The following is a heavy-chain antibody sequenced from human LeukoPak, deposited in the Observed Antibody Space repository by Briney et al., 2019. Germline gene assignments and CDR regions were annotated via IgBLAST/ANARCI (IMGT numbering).Heavy chain of an antibody. D-gene: IGHD3-22*01. CDR2: IKQDGSEK. J-gene: IGHJ4*02. CDR1: GFTFSSYW. V-gene: IGHV3-7*01. CDR3: ARDSPALYYDSSGYYFCSDY. Sequence: PGGSLRPSCAASGFTFSSYWMSWVRQAPGKGLEWVANIKQDGSEKYYVDSVKGRFTISRDNAKNSLYLQMNSLRAEDTAVYYCARDSPALYYDSSGYYFCSDYWGQGTLVTVSS.